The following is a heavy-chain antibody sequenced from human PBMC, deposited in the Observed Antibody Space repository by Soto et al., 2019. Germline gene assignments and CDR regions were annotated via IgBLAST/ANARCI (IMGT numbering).Heavy chain of an antibody. Sequence: QLQLQESGPGLVKPSETLSLTCTVSGGSISSSSYYWGWIHQPPGKGLEWIGSIYYSGSTYYNPSLKSRVTISVDTSKNQFSLKLSSVTAADTAVYYCVRSRGDFDYWGQGTLVTVSS. J-gene: IGHJ4*02. V-gene: IGHV4-39*01. CDR3: VRSRGDFDY. D-gene: IGHD2-2*01. CDR2: IYYSGST. CDR1: GGSISSSSYY.